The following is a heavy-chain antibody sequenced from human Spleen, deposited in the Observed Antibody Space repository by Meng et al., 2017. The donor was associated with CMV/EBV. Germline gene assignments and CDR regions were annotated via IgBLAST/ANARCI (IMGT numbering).Heavy chain of an antibody. CDR2: INPSGGST. Sequence: ASAKVSCKASGYTFTSYYMHWVRQAPGQGLEWMGIINPSGGSTSYAQKFQGRVTMTRDTSTSTVYMELSSLRSEDTAVYYCASSMITIFGVVINSLGYYYYGMDVWGQGTTVTVSS. V-gene: IGHV1-46*01. D-gene: IGHD3-3*01. J-gene: IGHJ6*02. CDR3: ASSMITIFGVVINSLGYYYYGMDV. CDR1: GYTFTSYY.